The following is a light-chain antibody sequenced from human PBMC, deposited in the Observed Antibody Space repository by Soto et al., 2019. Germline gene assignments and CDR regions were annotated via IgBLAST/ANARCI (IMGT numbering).Light chain of an antibody. J-gene: IGLJ1*01. CDR1: SSDFDIYKY. CDR3: CSYTDTAYV. CDR2: QVT. V-gene: IGLV2-14*01. Sequence: SVLTQPASVSGSPGQSITISCTGTSSDFDIYKYVSWYQQHPGKAPKLMIYQVTNRPSGVSNRFSGSTSGNTASLTISGLQAEDEADYYCCSYTDTAYVFGTETKVTVL.